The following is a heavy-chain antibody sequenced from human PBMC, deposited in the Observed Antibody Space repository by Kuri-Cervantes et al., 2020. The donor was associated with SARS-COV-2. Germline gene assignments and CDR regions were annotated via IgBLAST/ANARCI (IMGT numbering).Heavy chain of an antibody. CDR3: ARARATRPFNYFDL. D-gene: IGHD6-6*01. CDR1: GASIGSGGHS. J-gene: IGHJ4*02. V-gene: IGHV4-30-4*07. CDR2: IYSGNT. Sequence: SQTLSLTCGVSGASIGSGGHSWTWVRQPPGKGLEWIGYIYSGNTYYNPSLKSRLSISIHTSNNLNYFSPNVSSVTAADTAVYYCARARATRPFNYFDLWGQGTLVTVSS.